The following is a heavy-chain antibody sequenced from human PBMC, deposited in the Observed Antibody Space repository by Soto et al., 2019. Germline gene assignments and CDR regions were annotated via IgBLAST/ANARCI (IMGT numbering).Heavy chain of an antibody. CDR2: IIPILGTA. CDR3: ARDIIGYSSGPGAIGS. V-gene: IGHV1-69*06. D-gene: IGHD6-19*01. Sequence: QVQLVQSGAEVKKPGSSVKVSCKASGGTFSSYAISWVRQAPGQGLEWMGGIIPILGTANYAQKFQGRVTITADKSTSTAYMELGSLRPEGPGVYCCARDIIGYSSGPGAIGSWGQGTLVTVSS. J-gene: IGHJ4*02. CDR1: GGTFSSYA.